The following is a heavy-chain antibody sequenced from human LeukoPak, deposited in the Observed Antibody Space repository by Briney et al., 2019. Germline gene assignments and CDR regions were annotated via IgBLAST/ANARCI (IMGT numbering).Heavy chain of an antibody. CDR1: GGSISSYY. CDR3: ARSNIYSSNWKFDY. CDR2: IYHRGST. D-gene: IGHD6-13*01. J-gene: IGHJ4*02. V-gene: IGHV4-59*08. Sequence: SETLSLTCSVSGGSISSYYWSWIRQPPGKGLEWIGYIYHRGSTNYNPSLRSRVTISVDTSKNQFSLKLSSVTAADTAVYYCARSNIYSSNWKFDYWGQGTLVAVSS.